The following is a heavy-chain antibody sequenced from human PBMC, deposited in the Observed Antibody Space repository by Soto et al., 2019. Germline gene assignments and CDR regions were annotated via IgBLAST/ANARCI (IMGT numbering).Heavy chain of an antibody. CDR1: GGSFSGYY. CDR2: INHSGST. V-gene: IGHV4-34*01. CDR3: ATSTVVTLVSFDY. D-gene: IGHD4-17*01. J-gene: IGHJ4*02. Sequence: SETLSLTCAVYGGSFSGYYWSWIRQPPGKGLEWIGEINHSGSTNYNPSLKSRVTISVDTSKNQFSLKLSSVTAADTAVYYCATSTVVTLVSFDYWRQGTLVTVSS.